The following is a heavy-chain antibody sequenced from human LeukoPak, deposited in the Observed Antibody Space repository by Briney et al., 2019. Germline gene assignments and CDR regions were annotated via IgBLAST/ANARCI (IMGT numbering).Heavy chain of an antibody. CDR1: GYTFISYG. CDR2: ISPYNGNK. D-gene: IGHD4-23*01. J-gene: IGHJ3*02. CDR3: ATGGNPNKERPFDI. Sequence: ASVKVSCKAYGYTFISYGISWVRQAPGEGLEWMGWISPYNGNKKYAQKLQGRVTMTTDTSTSTAYMELRSLRSDDTAVYYCATGGNPNKERPFDIWGQGTMVTVSS. V-gene: IGHV1-18*01.